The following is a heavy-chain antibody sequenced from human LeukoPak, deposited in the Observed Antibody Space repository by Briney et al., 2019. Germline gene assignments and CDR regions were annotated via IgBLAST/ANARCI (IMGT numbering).Heavy chain of an antibody. J-gene: IGHJ4*02. CDR1: GYTFTSYY. D-gene: IGHD6-19*01. Sequence: ASVKVSCKASGYTFTSYYMHWVRQAPGQGLEWRGIINPSGGSTSYAQKFQGRVTMTRDTSTSTVYMELSSLRSEDTAVYYCARPAPYSSGWYHPFDYWGQGTLVTVSS. V-gene: IGHV1-46*01. CDR3: ARPAPYSSGWYHPFDY. CDR2: INPSGGST.